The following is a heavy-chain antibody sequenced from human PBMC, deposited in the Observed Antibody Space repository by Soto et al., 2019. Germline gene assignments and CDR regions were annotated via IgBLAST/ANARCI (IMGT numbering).Heavy chain of an antibody. V-gene: IGHV1-18*01. CDR1: GDTCTREV. CDR2: ISAYNGNT. D-gene: IGHD5-18*01. J-gene: IGHJ4*02. CDR3: ARVWVDSYGYVGFPFDT. Sequence: GSVEVVCEASGDTCTREVIRCVGQGPGQGLEWLGWISAYNGNTNYAQKLQGRVTMTTDTSTSTAYMELRSLRSDDTAVYYCARVWVDSYGYVGFPFDTWGQRTLLTVSS.